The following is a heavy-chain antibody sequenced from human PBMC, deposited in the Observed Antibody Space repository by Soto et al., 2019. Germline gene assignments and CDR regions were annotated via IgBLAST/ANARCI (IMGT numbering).Heavy chain of an antibody. V-gene: IGHV1-3*01. D-gene: IGHD5-18*01. Sequence: GASVKVSWQASGYTFTSYAMHWVRQAPGQRLEWMGWINAGNGNTKYSQKFQGRVTITRDTSASTAYMELSSLRSEDTAVYYCARDPGYSYSNTCGQGTLVTVSS. CDR2: INAGNGNT. J-gene: IGHJ5*02. CDR3: ARDPGYSYSNT. CDR1: GYTFTSYA.